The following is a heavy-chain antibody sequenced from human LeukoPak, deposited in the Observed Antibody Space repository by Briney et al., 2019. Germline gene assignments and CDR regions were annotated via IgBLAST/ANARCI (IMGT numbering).Heavy chain of an antibody. D-gene: IGHD3-22*01. V-gene: IGHV4-59*08. CDR2: IYYSGST. Sequence: PSETLSLTCTVSGGSISSYYWSWIRQPPGKGLEWIGYIYYSGSTNYNPSLKSRVTISVDTSKNQFSLKLSSVTAADTAVYYCARHGWPGITMIVFTPYSDYWGQGTLVTVSS. CDR1: GGSISSYY. CDR3: ARHGWPGITMIVFTPYSDY. J-gene: IGHJ4*02.